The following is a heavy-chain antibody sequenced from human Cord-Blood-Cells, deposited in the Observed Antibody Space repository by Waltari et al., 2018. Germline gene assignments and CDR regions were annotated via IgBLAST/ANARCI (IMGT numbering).Heavy chain of an antibody. D-gene: IGHD5-12*01. V-gene: IGHV1-2*04. CDR2: INPNSGGT. Sequence: QVQLVQSGAEVKKPGASVKVSCKASGYTFTGSHMHWVRQAPGQGLEWMGWINPNSGGTNYAQKFQGWVTMTRDTSISTAYMELSRLRSDDTAVYYCARAAGGRGYSGSYYFDYWGQGTLVTVSS. J-gene: IGHJ4*02. CDR3: ARAAGGRGYSGSYYFDY. CDR1: GYTFTGSH.